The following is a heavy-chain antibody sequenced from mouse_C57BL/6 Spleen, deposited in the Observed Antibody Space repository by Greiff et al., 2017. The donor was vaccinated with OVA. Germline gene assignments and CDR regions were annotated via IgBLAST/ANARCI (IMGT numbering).Heavy chain of an antibody. V-gene: IGHV1-26*01. Sequence: EVQLQQSGPELVKPGASVKLSCKASGYTFTDYYMNWVKQSPGKSLEWIGDINPNNGGTSYNQKFKGKATLTVDKSSSTAYMKLRSLTSEDSAVYYCARSVFDYWGQGTTLTGSS. CDR3: ARSVFDY. CDR2: INPNNGGT. CDR1: GYTFTDYY. J-gene: IGHJ2*01.